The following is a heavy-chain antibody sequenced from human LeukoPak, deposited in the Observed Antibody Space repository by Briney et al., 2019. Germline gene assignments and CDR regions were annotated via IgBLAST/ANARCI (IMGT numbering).Heavy chain of an antibody. Sequence: SETLSLTCAVYGGSFSGYYWSWIRQPPGKGLEWIGEINHSGSTNYNPPLESRVTISVDTSKNQFSLKLSSVTAAHTAVYYCARRITIFGVVNPTSPFDYWGRGTLVTVSS. CDR1: GGSFSGYY. J-gene: IGHJ4*02. D-gene: IGHD3-3*01. CDR3: ARRITIFGVVNPTSPFDY. CDR2: INHSGST. V-gene: IGHV4-34*01.